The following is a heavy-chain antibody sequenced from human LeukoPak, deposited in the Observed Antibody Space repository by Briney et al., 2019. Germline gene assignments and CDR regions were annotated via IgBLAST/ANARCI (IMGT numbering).Heavy chain of an antibody. CDR3: ARLIYFGSGRTYFFNS. Sequence: GDYLRNSWMEDRCIWNTCWIGWVRQTPKKDLEWMGNIYPSDSETKYRPSFKGQVTISVDKSINTAYLRLSSLKASDTAMYHCARLIYFGSGRTYFFNSWGQGTLVTVSS. CDR2: IYPSDSET. CDR1: RCIWNTCW. V-gene: IGHV5-51*01. J-gene: IGHJ4*02. D-gene: IGHD3-10*01.